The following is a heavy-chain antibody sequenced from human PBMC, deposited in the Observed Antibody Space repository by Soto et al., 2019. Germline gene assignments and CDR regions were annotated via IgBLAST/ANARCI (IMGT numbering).Heavy chain of an antibody. CDR2: IIPIFGTA. CDR1: GGTFSSYA. J-gene: IGHJ6*02. V-gene: IGHV1-69*13. CDR3: AKVRQPAYYYYGMDV. Sequence: GASVEVSCKASGGTFSSYAISWVRQAPGQGLEWMGGIIPIFGTANYAQKFQGRVTITADESTSTAYMELSSLRSEDTAVYYCAKVRQPAYYYYGMDVWGQGTTVTVSS. D-gene: IGHD1-1*01.